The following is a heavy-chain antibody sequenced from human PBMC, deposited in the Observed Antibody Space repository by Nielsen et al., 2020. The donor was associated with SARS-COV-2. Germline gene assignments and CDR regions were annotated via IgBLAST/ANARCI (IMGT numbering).Heavy chain of an antibody. CDR3: ARETIDFTSSFVDN. J-gene: IGHJ4*02. D-gene: IGHD2-2*01. Sequence: GESLKISCAASGFSFTSHAMHWVRQAPGKGLEWLTIISADGTNDHYADSVRGRFTISRDNSKNTLYLHLNSLRPEDTAVYYCARETIDFTSSFVDNWGPGTLVTVSP. V-gene: IGHV3-30*04. CDR1: GFSFTSHA. CDR2: ISADGTND.